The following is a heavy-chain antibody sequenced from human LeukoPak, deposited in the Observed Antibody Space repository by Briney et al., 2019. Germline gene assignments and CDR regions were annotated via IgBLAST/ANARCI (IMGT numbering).Heavy chain of an antibody. D-gene: IGHD2-15*01. Sequence: PGGSLRLSCAASGFTFSSHWMSWVRQAPGKGLEWVANINQYGSERNYVDSVKGRFTISRDNAKSSLYLQMNSLRAEDTAMYYCARDHVVDGLVFDYWGQGTLVTVSS. V-gene: IGHV3-7*01. J-gene: IGHJ4*02. CDR3: ARDHVVDGLVFDY. CDR2: INQYGSER. CDR1: GFTFSSHW.